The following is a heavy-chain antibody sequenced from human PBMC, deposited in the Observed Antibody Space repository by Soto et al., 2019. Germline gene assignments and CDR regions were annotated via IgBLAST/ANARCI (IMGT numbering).Heavy chain of an antibody. CDR2: IFYGGST. CDR3: ARHESGGSVLGYCSSTSCPYFDY. CDR1: GGSISSSNYY. Sequence: PSETLSLTCTVSGGSISSSNYYWAWVRQPPGKGLEWIGTIFYGGSTYYNPSLESRVTISIDTSKNQFSLKLSSVTAADTAVYYCARHESGGSVLGYCSSTSCPYFDYWGQGTLVTVSS. V-gene: IGHV4-39*01. J-gene: IGHJ4*02. D-gene: IGHD2-2*01.